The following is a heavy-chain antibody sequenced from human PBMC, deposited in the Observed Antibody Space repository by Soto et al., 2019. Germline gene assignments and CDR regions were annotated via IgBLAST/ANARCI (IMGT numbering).Heavy chain of an antibody. J-gene: IGHJ3*02. V-gene: IGHV1-46*02. Sequence: ASVKVPSKESGYTFNSYYMHWVRQAPGQGLEWMGIINPSGGSTSYAQKFQGRVTMTRDTSTSTVYMELSSLRSEDTAVYYCARDGPIIAAAGSAFDIWGQGTMVTVSS. CDR2: INPSGGST. D-gene: IGHD6-13*01. CDR3: ARDGPIIAAAGSAFDI. CDR1: GYTFNSYY.